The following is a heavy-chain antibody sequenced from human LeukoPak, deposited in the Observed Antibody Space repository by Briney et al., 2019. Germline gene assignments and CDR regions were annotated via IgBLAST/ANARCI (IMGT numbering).Heavy chain of an antibody. D-gene: IGHD5-12*01. V-gene: IGHV1-24*01. CDR3: VTSIKTIPLAGGYPVFGFDY. Sequence: GASVKVSCTVSGYTLIELSMYWVRQAPGKGLEWMGGFDPEDGETIYAQKFQGRVTLTEDTSTDTAYMELSSLRSEDTAVYYCVTSIKTIPLAGGYPVFGFDYWGQGTLVTVSS. CDR2: FDPEDGET. J-gene: IGHJ4*02. CDR1: GYTLIELS.